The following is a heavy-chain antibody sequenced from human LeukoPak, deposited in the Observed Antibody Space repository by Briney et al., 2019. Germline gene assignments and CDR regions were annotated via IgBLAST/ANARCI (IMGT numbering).Heavy chain of an antibody. J-gene: IGHJ6*02. D-gene: IGHD3-9*01. V-gene: IGHV5-51*01. CDR2: IYPGDSDT. Sequence: GESLKISCKGSGYSFTSYWIGWVRQMPGKGLEWMGIIYPGDSDTRYSPSFQGQVTISADKSISTASLQWSSLKASDTAMYYCARHRPGNYDILTGYAGYYYYGMDVWGQGTTVTVSS. CDR3: ARHRPGNYDILTGYAGYYYYGMDV. CDR1: GYSFTSYW.